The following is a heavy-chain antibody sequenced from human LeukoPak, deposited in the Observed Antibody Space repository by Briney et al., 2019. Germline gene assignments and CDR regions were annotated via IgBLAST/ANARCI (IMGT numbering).Heavy chain of an antibody. D-gene: IGHD6-19*01. Sequence: GGSLRLSCAASGFTFGSYGMHWVRQAPGKGLEWVAVIWYDGSNKYYADSVKGRFTISRDNSKNTLYLQMNSLRAEDTAVYYCAKDKGASGWSRYFDYWGQGTLVTVSS. CDR2: IWYDGSNK. V-gene: IGHV3-33*06. J-gene: IGHJ4*02. CDR1: GFTFGSYG. CDR3: AKDKGASGWSRYFDY.